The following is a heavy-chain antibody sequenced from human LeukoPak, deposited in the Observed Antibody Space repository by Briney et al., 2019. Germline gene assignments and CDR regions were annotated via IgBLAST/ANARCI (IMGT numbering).Heavy chain of an antibody. CDR1: GFTFSSYA. CDR2: IGGSGGRT. Sequence: GGSLRLSCAASGFTFSSYAMSWVRQAPGKGLEWVSAIGGSGGRTYYADSVKGRFTISRDNSKNTLYLQVNSLRAEDTAVYYCAKDGEGEYSYYFDYWGQGALVTVSS. CDR3: AKDGEGEYSYYFDY. J-gene: IGHJ4*02. V-gene: IGHV3-23*01. D-gene: IGHD3-10*01.